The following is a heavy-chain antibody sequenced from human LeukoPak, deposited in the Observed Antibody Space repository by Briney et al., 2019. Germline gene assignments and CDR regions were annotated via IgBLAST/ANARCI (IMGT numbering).Heavy chain of an antibody. CDR1: GGSISSYY. D-gene: IGHD2-15*01. Sequence: SETLSLTCSVSGGSISSYYWSWIRQPPGKGLEWIGYIYYSGSTNYNPSLKSRVTISVDTSKNQFSLKLSSVTAADTAVYYCARVGCSGGSCYSGFRFDPRGQGTLVTVSS. J-gene: IGHJ5*02. CDR3: ARVGCSGGSCYSGFRFDP. CDR2: IYYSGST. V-gene: IGHV4-59*01.